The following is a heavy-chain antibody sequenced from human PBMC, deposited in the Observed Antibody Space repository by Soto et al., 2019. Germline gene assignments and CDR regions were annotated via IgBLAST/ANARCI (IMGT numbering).Heavy chain of an antibody. CDR3: ARETRDSSA. J-gene: IGHJ5*02. V-gene: IGHV3-21*01. D-gene: IGHD1-1*01. CDR2: ISPSSSYI. Sequence: LRLSCAASGFIFSSSTLSWVRQAPGKGLEWVSCISPSSSYIYYADSVKGRFSISRDNAKNSLFLEMNNLRAEDTAVYYCARETRDSSAWGQGTLVTVSS. CDR1: GFIFSSST.